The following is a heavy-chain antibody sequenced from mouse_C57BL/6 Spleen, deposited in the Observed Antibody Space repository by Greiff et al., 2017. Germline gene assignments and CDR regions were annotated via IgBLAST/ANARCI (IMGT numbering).Heavy chain of an antibody. D-gene: IGHD3-3*01. Sequence: EVQLVESGGDLVKPGGSLKLSCAASGFTFSSYGMSWVRQTPDKRLEWVATISSGGSYTYYPDSVKGRFTISRDNAKNTLYLQMSSLKSEDTAMYYCARQGDGDAMDYWGQGTSVTVSS. CDR3: ARQGDGDAMDY. CDR1: GFTFSSYG. CDR2: ISSGGSYT. V-gene: IGHV5-6*01. J-gene: IGHJ4*01.